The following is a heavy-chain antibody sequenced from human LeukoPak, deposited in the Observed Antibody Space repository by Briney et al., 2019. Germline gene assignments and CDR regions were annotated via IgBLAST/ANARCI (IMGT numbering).Heavy chain of an antibody. Sequence: GASVKVSCKASGYTFTSYYMHWVRQAPGQGLERMGIINPSGGSTSYAQKFQGRVTMTRDTSTSTVYMELSSLRSEDTAVYYCATSSSWSPYYYYYMDVWGKGTTVTVSS. CDR3: ATSSSWSPYYYYYMDV. V-gene: IGHV1-46*01. CDR2: INPSGGST. J-gene: IGHJ6*03. CDR1: GYTFTSYY. D-gene: IGHD6-13*01.